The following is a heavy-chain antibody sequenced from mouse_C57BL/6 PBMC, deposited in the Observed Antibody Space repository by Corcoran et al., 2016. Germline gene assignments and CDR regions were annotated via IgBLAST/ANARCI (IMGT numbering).Heavy chain of an antibody. Sequence: EVQLQQSGPELVKPGASVKISCKASGYTFTDYYMNWVKQSHGKSLEWIGDMNPNNGGTSYNQKFKGKATLTVDKSSSTAYMELRSLTSEDSAVYYCARSRYYDYGGWYFDVWGTGTTVTVSS. D-gene: IGHD2-4*01. CDR3: ARSRYYDYGGWYFDV. CDR2: MNPNNGGT. J-gene: IGHJ1*03. CDR1: GYTFTDYY. V-gene: IGHV1-26*01.